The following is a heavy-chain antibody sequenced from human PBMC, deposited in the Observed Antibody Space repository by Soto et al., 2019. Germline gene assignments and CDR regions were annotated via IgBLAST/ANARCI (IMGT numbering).Heavy chain of an antibody. D-gene: IGHD1-26*01. CDR2: VYFTGST. V-gene: IGHV4-39*01. J-gene: IGHJ4*02. CDR1: GSTIRSSSWY. Sequence: PSDPISDLSTGSGSTIRSSSWYRGWILNFPGQRLECFWIVYFTGSTHYYPSLKSRVTMSVDRSRNLFSLQLTSLTAADTAVYYCARHVRSGSYFDFWGQGNLVTVSS. CDR3: ARHVRSGSYFDF.